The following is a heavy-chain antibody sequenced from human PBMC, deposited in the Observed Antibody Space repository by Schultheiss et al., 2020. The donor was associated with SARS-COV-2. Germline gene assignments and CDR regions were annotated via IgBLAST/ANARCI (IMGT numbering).Heavy chain of an antibody. D-gene: IGHD5-12*01. Sequence: GGSLRLSCAASGSSFEDYAMHWVRQAPGKGLEWVSGISWNSGSIGYADSVKGRFTISRDNAKNSLYLQMNSLRAEDMALYYCAKLSGYDDPVDYWGQGTLVTVSS. CDR1: GSSFEDYA. V-gene: IGHV3-9*03. CDR3: AKLSGYDDPVDY. J-gene: IGHJ4*02. CDR2: ISWNSGSI.